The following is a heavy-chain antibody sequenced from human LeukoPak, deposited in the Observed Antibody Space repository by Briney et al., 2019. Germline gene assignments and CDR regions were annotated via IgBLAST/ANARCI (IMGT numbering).Heavy chain of an antibody. CDR1: GFTLSSYS. J-gene: IGHJ4*02. V-gene: IGHV3-21*01. CDR2: ISSSSSYI. Sequence: GGSLRLSCAASGFTLSSYSMNWVRQAPGKGLEWVSSISSSSSYIYYADSVKGRFTISRDNAKNSLYLQMNSLRAEDTAVYYCARQSAAAADFFDYWGQGTLVTVSS. CDR3: ARQSAAAADFFDY. D-gene: IGHD6-13*01.